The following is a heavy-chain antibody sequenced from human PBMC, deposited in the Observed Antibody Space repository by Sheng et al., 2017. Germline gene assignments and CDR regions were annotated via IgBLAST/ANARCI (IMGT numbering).Heavy chain of an antibody. CDR1: GFTFSSYG. D-gene: IGHD6-6*01. CDR3: AKGSSSSSRSLYY. J-gene: IGHJ4*02. V-gene: IGHV3-23*04. Sequence: EVQLVESGGGLVQPGGTLRLSCAASGFTFSSYGMSWVRQAPGKGLEWVSAISGSGGSTYYADSVKGRFTISRDNSKNTLYLQMNSLRAEDTAVYYCAKGSSSSSRSLYYWGQGTLVTVSS. CDR2: ISGSGGST.